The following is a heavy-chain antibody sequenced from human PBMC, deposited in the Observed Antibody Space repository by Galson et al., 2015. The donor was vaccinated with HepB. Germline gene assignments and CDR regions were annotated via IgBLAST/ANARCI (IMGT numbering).Heavy chain of an antibody. V-gene: IGHV3-11*06. CDR2: LKSGNRST. CDR3: ARPSWGLDDYSNGGPTDY. J-gene: IGHJ4*02. Sequence: SLRLSCAASGFSVSDSYMTWIRQAPGKGLEWVSSLKSGNRSTNYADSVKGRFIISRDNAKNSLYLQMTSLRAEDTAVYYCARPSWGLDDYSNGGPTDYWGQGTLVTVSS. CDR1: GFSVSDSY. D-gene: IGHD5-24*01.